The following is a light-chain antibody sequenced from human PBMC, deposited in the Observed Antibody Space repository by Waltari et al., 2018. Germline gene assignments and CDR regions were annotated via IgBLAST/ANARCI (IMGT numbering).Light chain of an antibody. V-gene: IGLV10-54*04. CDR3: SAWDSGLTVWL. J-gene: IGLJ3*02. CDR1: RNTVGNQG. Sequence: QAGLTQPPSVSADLRKTATLTCTGNRNTVGNQGAAWLQQHQGRPPKLVSYRNNTRPSGISERFSASRSGNTASLTISELQPEDETDYYCSAWDSGLTVWLFGGGTKLTVL. CDR2: RNN.